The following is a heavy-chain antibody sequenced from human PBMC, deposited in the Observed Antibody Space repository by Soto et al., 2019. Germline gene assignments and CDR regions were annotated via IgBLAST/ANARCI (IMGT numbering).Heavy chain of an antibody. D-gene: IGHD1-1*01. V-gene: IGHV1-18*01. CDR3: ARHHGHTTSEHWFDP. J-gene: IGHJ5*02. Sequence: QVHLVQSGVEVKTPGASVKVSCQASGYTFFTYDISWVRQAPGQGLEWVGWISTYSGDTKYAQKCQGIVTITTSTSTTTAYLELRSMRSDATTKYQCARHHGHTTSEHWFDPWGQGPLVTVS. CDR2: ISTYSGDT. CDR1: GYTFFTYD.